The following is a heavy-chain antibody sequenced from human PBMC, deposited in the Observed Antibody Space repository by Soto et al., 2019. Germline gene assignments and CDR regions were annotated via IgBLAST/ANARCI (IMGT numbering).Heavy chain of an antibody. J-gene: IGHJ4*02. CDR2: ISSDGSRT. CDR3: ARVYSSLSSYDY. D-gene: IGHD5-18*01. Sequence: EVQLVESGGGLVQPGGSLRLSCAASGFTFSTFWMHWVRQAPGKGLVWVSRISSDGSRTSYADSVKGRFTISRENAKNTLYLQMNSLRAEDTAIYYCARVYSSLSSYDYWGQGTLVTVSS. CDR1: GFTFSTFW. V-gene: IGHV3-74*01.